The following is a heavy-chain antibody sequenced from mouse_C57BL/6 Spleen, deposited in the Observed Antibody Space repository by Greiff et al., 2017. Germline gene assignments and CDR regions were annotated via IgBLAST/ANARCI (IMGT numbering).Heavy chain of an antibody. D-gene: IGHD1-1*01. CDR2: INPSTGGT. CDR1: GYSFTGYY. V-gene: IGHV1-42*01. Sequence: EVQLQQSGPELVKPGASVKISCKASGYSFTGYYMNWVKQSPEKSLEWIGEINPSTGGTTYNQKFKAKATLTVDKSSSTAYMQLKSLTSEDSAVYYCARVYGSVFDYWGQGTTLTVSS. CDR3: ARVYGSVFDY. J-gene: IGHJ2*01.